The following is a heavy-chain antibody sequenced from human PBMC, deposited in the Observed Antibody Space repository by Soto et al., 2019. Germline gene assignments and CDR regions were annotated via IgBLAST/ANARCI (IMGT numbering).Heavy chain of an antibody. CDR3: AHRVLRAVFGLVMTTAIYFDF. J-gene: IGHJ4*02. CDR2: IYWDDDK. D-gene: IGHD3-3*01. CDR1: GFSLTTSGVG. Sequence: QITLNESGPTVVKPTETLTLTCTFSGFSLTTSGVGVGWVSQSPGKAPEWLAFIYWDDDKRYSTSLKSRLTIPKDTSKNQVVLTMANVDPADTATYYCAHRVLRAVFGLVMTTAIYFDFWGQGTPVVVSS. V-gene: IGHV2-5*02.